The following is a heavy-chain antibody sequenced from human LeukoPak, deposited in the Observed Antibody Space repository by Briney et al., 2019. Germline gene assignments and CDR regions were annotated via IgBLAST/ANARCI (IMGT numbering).Heavy chain of an antibody. D-gene: IGHD6-13*01. J-gene: IGHJ4*02. Sequence: RGSLRLSCAVSGFTVSSNYMSWVRQAPGKGLEWVSVIYSGGNTYYADSVKGRFTISRDNSKNTLYLQMNSLRAEGTAVYYCARSGSWYFDYWGQGALVTVSS. CDR3: ARSGSWYFDY. V-gene: IGHV3-66*01. CDR1: GFTVSSNY. CDR2: IYSGGNT.